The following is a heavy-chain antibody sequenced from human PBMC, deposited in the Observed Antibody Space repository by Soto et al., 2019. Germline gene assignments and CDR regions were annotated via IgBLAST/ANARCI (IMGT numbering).Heavy chain of an antibody. J-gene: IGHJ4*02. CDR1: GGTFSSYA. D-gene: IGHD5-18*01. Sequence: QVQLVQSGAEVKKPGSSVKVSCKASGGTFSSYAISWVRQAPGQGLEWMGGIIPIVGTANYAQKFQGRVTIPADKSTSTVYTELRSVRSEDKAVYYRARSDTAMVDYFDYWGQGTLVTVSS. CDR2: IIPIVGTA. V-gene: IGHV1-69*06. CDR3: ARSDTAMVDYFDY.